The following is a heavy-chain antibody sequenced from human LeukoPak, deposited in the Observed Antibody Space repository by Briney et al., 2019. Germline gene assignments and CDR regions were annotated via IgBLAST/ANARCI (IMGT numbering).Heavy chain of an antibody. V-gene: IGHV3-7*01. Sequence: QPGGSLRLSCAASGFTFSNYWMAWVRQAPGKGPEWVANINLDGSQKYYVDSVKGRFTISRDNSKNTLYLQMNSLRAEDTAVYYCARGYGDKASNLYYYYGMDVWGQGTTVTVSS. D-gene: IGHD4-17*01. CDR1: GFTFSNYW. J-gene: IGHJ6*02. CDR2: INLDGSQK. CDR3: ARGYGDKASNLYYYYGMDV.